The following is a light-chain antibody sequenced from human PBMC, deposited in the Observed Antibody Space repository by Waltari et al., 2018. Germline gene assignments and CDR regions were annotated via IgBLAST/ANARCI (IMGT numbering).Light chain of an antibody. Sequence: DIQMTHSPSSLSASVGETVTITCRASQTINNWLAWYQQKPGKAPKLLIYKASTLESGVPSRFSGSGSGTEFTLTISSLQPGDFATYYCQQFSSFPWTFGHGTKVEIK. CDR1: QTINNW. V-gene: IGKV1-5*03. J-gene: IGKJ1*01. CDR2: KAS. CDR3: QQFSSFPWT.